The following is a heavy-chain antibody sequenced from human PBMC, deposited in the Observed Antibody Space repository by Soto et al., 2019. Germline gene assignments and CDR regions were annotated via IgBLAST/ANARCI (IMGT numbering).Heavy chain of an antibody. CDR1: GYTFTGYF. V-gene: IGHV1-2*02. CDR3: ARVASWAASDWFDP. J-gene: IGHJ5*02. CDR2: INPNPGGT. Sequence: QVQLVQSGAEVKKPGASVKVSCKASGYTFTGYFIHWVRDVPGHGLEYLGWINPNPGGTDYAQKFQGRVTMTRDTSSSTVFMDLKRLTSAVTAVYYCARVASWAASDWFDPWGQGTLVTVSS. D-gene: IGHD2-15*01.